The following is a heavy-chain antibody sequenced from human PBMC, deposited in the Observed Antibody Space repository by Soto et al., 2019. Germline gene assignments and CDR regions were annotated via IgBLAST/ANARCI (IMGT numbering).Heavy chain of an antibody. J-gene: IGHJ5*02. D-gene: IGHD2-2*01. V-gene: IGHV1-69*13. CDR3: ARTYCSSTSCYRAHNWFDP. CDR2: IIPIFGTA. Sequence: SVKVSCKASGGTFSSYAISWVRQAPGQGLGWMGGIIPIFGTANYAQKFQGRVTITADESTSTAYMELSSLRSEDTAVYYCARTYCSSTSCYRAHNWFDPWGQGTLVTVSS. CDR1: GGTFSSYA.